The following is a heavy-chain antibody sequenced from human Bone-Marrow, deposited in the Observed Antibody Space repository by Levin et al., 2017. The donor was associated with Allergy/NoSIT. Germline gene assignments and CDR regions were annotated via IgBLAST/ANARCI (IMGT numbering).Heavy chain of an antibody. CDR3: ARDATGYYKYWYFDL. V-gene: IGHV3-11*01. CDR2: ISSSGSTI. J-gene: IGHJ2*01. D-gene: IGHD3-9*01. CDR1: GFTFSDYA. Sequence: GGSLRLSCAASGFTFSDYAMSWVRQAPGKGPEWLSYISSSGSTIHYADSLEGRFTISRDNTKKSLFLELNNLRADDTAVYYCARDATGYYKYWYFDLWGRGTPVTVSS.